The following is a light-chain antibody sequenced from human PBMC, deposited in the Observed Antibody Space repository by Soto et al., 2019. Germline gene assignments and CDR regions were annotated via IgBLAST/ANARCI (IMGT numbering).Light chain of an antibody. Sequence: IVLTQSPGTLSLSPLEIATLSFMASQSVSSSSLAWYQQKPGQSPRLLIFDASTRATGIPARFSGSGSGTDFTLTISRLEPEDFAVYYCQQYGSSPPITFGLGTRLEIK. J-gene: IGKJ5*01. CDR3: QQYGSSPPIT. V-gene: IGKV3-20*01. CDR2: DAS. CDR1: QSVSSSS.